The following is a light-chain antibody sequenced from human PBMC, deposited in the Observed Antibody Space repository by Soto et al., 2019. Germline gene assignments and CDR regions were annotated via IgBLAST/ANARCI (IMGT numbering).Light chain of an antibody. CDR1: QGIRNN. V-gene: IGKV1-17*01. Sequence: DIQMTQSPSSLFASVGDRVSITCRASQGIRNNLGWYQQRPGKAPKRLIYGTSNLQTGVTSRFSGSGYGTDFTLTISSLQPEDFATYYCLQHETYPRTFGQGTKVEV. CDR3: LQHETYPRT. J-gene: IGKJ1*01. CDR2: GTS.